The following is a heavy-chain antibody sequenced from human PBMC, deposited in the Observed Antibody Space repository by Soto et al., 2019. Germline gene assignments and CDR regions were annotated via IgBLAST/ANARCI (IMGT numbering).Heavy chain of an antibody. CDR1: GFTFSSYG. Sequence: GGSLRLSCAAPGFTFSSYGMSWVRQAPEKGLEWVSGISASDGGAYYADSVKGRFTISRDNSENTLYLQMNSLRVEDTAVYYCAKDSAREYFQHWGQGTLVTLSS. J-gene: IGHJ1*01. CDR3: AKDSAREYFQH. D-gene: IGHD3-10*01. CDR2: ISASDGGA. V-gene: IGHV3-23*01.